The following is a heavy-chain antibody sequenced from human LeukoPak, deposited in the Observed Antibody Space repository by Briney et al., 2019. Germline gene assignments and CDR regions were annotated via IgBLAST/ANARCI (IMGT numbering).Heavy chain of an antibody. D-gene: IGHD3-10*01. J-gene: IGHJ6*03. V-gene: IGHV4-4*07. CDR1: GGSISSYY. CDR2: IYTSGST. Sequence: SETLSLTCTVSGGSISSYYWSWIRQPAGKGLEWIGRIYTSGSTNYNPSLKSRVTMSVDTSKNQFSLKLSSVTAADTAVYYCARDFGEVRGVSIYYYYYYMDVWGKGTTVTISS. CDR3: ARDFGEVRGVSIYYYYYYMDV.